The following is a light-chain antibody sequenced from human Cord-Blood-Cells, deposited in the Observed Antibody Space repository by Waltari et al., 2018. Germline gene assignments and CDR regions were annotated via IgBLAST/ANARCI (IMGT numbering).Light chain of an antibody. V-gene: IGKV4-1*01. CDR2: WAS. Sequence: DIVSTQSPDSLAVSLGERATINCKSSQSVLYSSNNKNYLAWYQQKQGQPPKLLIYWASTRESGVHDRFSGSGSGTDFTLTISSLQAEDVAVYYCQQYYSTPLTFGGGTKVEIK. CDR3: QQYYSTPLT. J-gene: IGKJ4*01. CDR1: QSVLYSSNNKNY.